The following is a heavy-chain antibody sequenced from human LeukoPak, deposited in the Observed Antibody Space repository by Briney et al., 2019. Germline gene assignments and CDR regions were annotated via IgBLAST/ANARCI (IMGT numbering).Heavy chain of an antibody. CDR3: ARVEYYDSSGPNDY. CDR2: ISSNGGST. D-gene: IGHD3-22*01. Sequence: GGSLRLSCAASGFTFSSYAMHWVRQAPGKGLEYVSAISSNGGSTYYANSVKGRFTISRDNSKNTLYLQMGSLRAEDMAVYYCARVEYYDSSGPNDYWGQGTLVTVSS. J-gene: IGHJ4*02. V-gene: IGHV3-64*01. CDR1: GFTFSSYA.